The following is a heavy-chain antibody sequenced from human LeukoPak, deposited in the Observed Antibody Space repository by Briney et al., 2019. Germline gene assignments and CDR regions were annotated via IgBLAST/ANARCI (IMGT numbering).Heavy chain of an antibody. CDR2: MKQDGSEK. CDR3: ARDRRVLRFLEWFKYFDY. Sequence: GGSLRLSCAASGFTFSSYWMSWVRQAPGKGLEWVANMKQDGSEKYYVDSVKGRFTISRDNAKNSLYLQMNSLRAEDTAVYYCARDRRVLRFLEWFKYFDYWGQGTLVTVSS. CDR1: GFTFSSYW. D-gene: IGHD3-3*01. J-gene: IGHJ4*02. V-gene: IGHV3-7*01.